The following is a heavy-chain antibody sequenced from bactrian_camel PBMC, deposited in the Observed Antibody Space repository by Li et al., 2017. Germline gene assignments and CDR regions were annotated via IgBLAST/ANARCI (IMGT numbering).Heavy chain of an antibody. D-gene: IGHD2*01. Sequence: VQLVESGGGSVQAGGSLRLSCAASGRTRHIYCTGWFRQAPGKECEGVAHIGAAGSTSYADSVKGRFTISKDNAGNTLYLQMGSLKPEDTAMYYCAAGPPRWSCASAPYNYWGQGTQ. CDR2: IGAAGST. J-gene: IGHJ4*01. V-gene: IGHV3S57*01. CDR3: AAGPPRWSCASAPYNY. CDR1: GRTRHIYC.